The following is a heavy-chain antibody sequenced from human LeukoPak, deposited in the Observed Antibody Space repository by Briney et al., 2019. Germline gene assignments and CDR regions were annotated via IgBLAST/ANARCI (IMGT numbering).Heavy chain of an antibody. CDR1: GFTVSSNY. Sequence: PGGSLRLSCAASGFTVSSNYMSWVRQAPGKGLEWVAVIYCGGSTYYADSVKGRFTISRDSSKNTLYLQMNSLRAEDTAVYYCGRDQFAFGLFDDWGQGTLVTVSS. CDR2: IYCGGST. D-gene: IGHD3/OR15-3a*01. CDR3: GRDQFAFGLFDD. V-gene: IGHV3-53*01. J-gene: IGHJ4*02.